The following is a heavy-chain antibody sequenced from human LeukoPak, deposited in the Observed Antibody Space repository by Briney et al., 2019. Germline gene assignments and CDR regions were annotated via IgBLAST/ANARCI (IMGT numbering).Heavy chain of an antibody. V-gene: IGHV5-51*01. CDR2: IYPGDSDT. D-gene: IGHD6-6*01. CDR1: GYSFSNYW. CDR3: ARRHSTSSLIDY. J-gene: IGHJ4*02. Sequence: GASLKISCKGSGYSFSNYWIGWVRRMPGKGLEWMGIIYPGDSDTRYSPSFQGQVTISADKSISTAYLQWSSLKASDTAVYYCARRHSTSSLIDYWGQGTLVTVSS.